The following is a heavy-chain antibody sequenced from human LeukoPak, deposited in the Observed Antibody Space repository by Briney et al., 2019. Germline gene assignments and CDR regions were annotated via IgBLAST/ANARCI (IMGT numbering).Heavy chain of an antibody. CDR3: ARDLPGIAVAGTLDY. CDR1: GYTFTSYG. J-gene: IGHJ4*02. Sequence: ASVKVSCKASGYTFTSYGISWVRQAPGQGLEWMGWISAYNGNTNYAQKLQGRVTMTTDTSTSTAYMELRSLRSDDTAVYYCARDLPGIAVAGTLDYWGQGTLVTVSS. D-gene: IGHD6-19*01. CDR2: ISAYNGNT. V-gene: IGHV1-18*01.